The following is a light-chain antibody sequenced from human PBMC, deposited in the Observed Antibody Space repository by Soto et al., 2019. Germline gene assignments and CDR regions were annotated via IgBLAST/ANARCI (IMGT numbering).Light chain of an antibody. V-gene: IGKV3-20*01. CDR2: DAS. Sequence: EIVLTQSPDSLSLSPGERATLSCRASQIVRSNYLAWYQHRPGQAPRLLIYDASSRATGIPDRFSGSGSGTDFTLTISSLEPEDFAVYYCQQYGSSPLTFGGGTKVEIK. CDR1: QIVRSNY. J-gene: IGKJ4*01. CDR3: QQYGSSPLT.